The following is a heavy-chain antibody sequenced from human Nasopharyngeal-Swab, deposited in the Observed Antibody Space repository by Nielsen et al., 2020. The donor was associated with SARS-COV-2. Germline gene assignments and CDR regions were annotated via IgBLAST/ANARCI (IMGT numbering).Heavy chain of an antibody. J-gene: IGHJ6*02. Sequence: WVRQAPGQGLEWMGIINPSGGSTSYAQKFQGRVTMTRDTSTSTVYMELSSLRSEDTAVYYCARDGDYYGSGSYYPRYYGMDVWGQGTTVTVSS. CDR2: INPSGGST. D-gene: IGHD3-10*01. CDR3: ARDGDYYGSGSYYPRYYGMDV. V-gene: IGHV1-46*01.